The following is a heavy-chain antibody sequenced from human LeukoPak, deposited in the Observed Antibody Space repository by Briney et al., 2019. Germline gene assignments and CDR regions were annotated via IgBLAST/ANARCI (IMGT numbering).Heavy chain of an antibody. CDR3: ARGPGHYDILTGYYAGGHFDY. CDR1: GYSISSGYY. J-gene: IGHJ4*02. V-gene: IGHV4-38-2*02. CDR2: IYHSGST. D-gene: IGHD3-9*01. Sequence: SETLSLTCTVSGYSISSGYYWGWIRQPPGKGLEWIGSIYHSGSTYYNPSLKSRVTISVDTSKNQFSLKLSSVTAADTAVYYCARGPGHYDILTGYYAGGHFDYWGQGTLVTVSS.